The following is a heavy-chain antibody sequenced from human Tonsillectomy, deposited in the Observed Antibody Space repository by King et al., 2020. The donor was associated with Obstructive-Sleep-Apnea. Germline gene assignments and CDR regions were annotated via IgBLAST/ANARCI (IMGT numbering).Heavy chain of an antibody. Sequence: VQLVESGAEVKRPGASVKVSCKASGYTFTSYAISWVRQAPGQGLEWMGWITTYNGNTNYAQKLQGRVTMTTDTSTNTAYMELRSLRSDDTAVYYCARSPLPTMPYNMDVWGQGTTVTVSS. J-gene: IGHJ6*02. V-gene: IGHV1-18*01. CDR1: GYTFTSYA. CDR3: ARSPLPTMPYNMDV. CDR2: ITTYNGNT. D-gene: IGHD2-2*01.